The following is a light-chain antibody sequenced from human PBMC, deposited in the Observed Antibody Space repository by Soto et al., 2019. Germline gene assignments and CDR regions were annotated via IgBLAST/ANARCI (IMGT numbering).Light chain of an antibody. CDR2: AVS. CDR3: LQHNSYPWT. Sequence: DIQVTQSPSAMSASVGDRVTITRRASQDISHYLAWFQQKPGKVPKRLIFAVSNLESGVPSRFRGSGSGTEFTLTITSLQPEEFATYYCLQHNSYPWTFGQGTKLDIK. CDR1: QDISHY. V-gene: IGKV1-17*03. J-gene: IGKJ1*01.